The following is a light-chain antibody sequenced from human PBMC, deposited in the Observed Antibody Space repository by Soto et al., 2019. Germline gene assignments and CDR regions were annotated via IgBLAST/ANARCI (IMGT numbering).Light chain of an antibody. CDR1: QSVSSN. Sequence: EIEVTQSPATLSLSPGERATLSCRASQSVSSNLAWYQQKPGQAPRLLIYGASTRATGIPARFSGSGSGTEFTLTISSLQSEDFAVYYCQQYNNWPQTFGQGTKVDIK. V-gene: IGKV3-15*01. CDR2: GAS. CDR3: QQYNNWPQT. J-gene: IGKJ1*01.